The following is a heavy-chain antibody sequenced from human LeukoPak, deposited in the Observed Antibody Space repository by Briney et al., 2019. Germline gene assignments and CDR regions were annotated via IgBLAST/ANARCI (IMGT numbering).Heavy chain of an antibody. J-gene: IGHJ4*02. Sequence: PSETLSLTCTVSGGSISSSSYYWSWIRQPPGKGLEWIGEINHSGSTNYNPSLKSRVTISVDTSKNQFSLKLSSVTAADTAVYYCARAPSITMNRWPFDYWGQGTLVTVSS. V-gene: IGHV4-39*07. CDR3: ARAPSITMNRWPFDY. CDR2: INHSGST. CDR1: GGSISSSSYY. D-gene: IGHD3-22*01.